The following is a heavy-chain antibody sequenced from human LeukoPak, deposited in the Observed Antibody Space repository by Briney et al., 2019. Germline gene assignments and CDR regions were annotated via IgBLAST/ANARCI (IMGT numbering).Heavy chain of an antibody. D-gene: IGHD6-13*01. CDR2: ISWNSGSI. CDR3: AKDMYSSSWYSFDY. CDR1: GFTFDGYA. Sequence: GGSLRLSCAASGFTFDGYAMHWVRQAPGKGLEWVSGISWNSGSIGYADSVKGRFTISRDNAKNSLYLQMNSLRAEDTALYYCAKDMYSSSWYSFDYWGQGTLVTVSS. J-gene: IGHJ4*02. V-gene: IGHV3-9*01.